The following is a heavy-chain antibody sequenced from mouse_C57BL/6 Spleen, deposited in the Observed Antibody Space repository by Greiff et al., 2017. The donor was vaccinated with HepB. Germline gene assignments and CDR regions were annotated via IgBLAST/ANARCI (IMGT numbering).Heavy chain of an antibody. V-gene: IGHV1-55*01. CDR2: IYPGSGST. CDR3: AKGYYFDY. Sequence: VQLQESGAELVKPGASVKMSCKASGYTFTSYWITWVKQRPGQGLEWIGDIYPGSGSTNYNEKFKSKATLTVDTSSSTAYMQLSSLTSEYSAVYYCAKGYYFDYWGQGTTLTVSS. J-gene: IGHJ2*01. CDR1: GYTFTSYW.